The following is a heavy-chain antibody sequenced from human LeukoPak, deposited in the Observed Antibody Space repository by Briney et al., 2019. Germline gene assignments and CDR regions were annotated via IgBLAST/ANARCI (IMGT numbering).Heavy chain of an antibody. D-gene: IGHD4-23*01. V-gene: IGHV4-59*08. J-gene: IGHJ6*02. CDR1: GGSISSYY. CDR2: IYYSGST. Sequence: PSETLSLTCTVSGGSISSYYWSWIRQPAGKGLEWIGYIYYSGSTNYNPSLKSRVTISVDTSKNQFSLKLSSVTAADTAVYYCARLGSTVVWDYYYGMDVWGQGTTVTVSS. CDR3: ARLGSTVVWDYYYGMDV.